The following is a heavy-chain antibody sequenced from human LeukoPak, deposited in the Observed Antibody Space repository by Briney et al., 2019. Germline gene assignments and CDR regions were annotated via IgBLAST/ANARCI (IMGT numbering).Heavy chain of an antibody. CDR2: IYTSGST. D-gene: IGHD6-19*01. J-gene: IGHJ6*03. V-gene: IGHV4-61*02. CDR3: ARGLVLSGWYPVRGTSHMDV. CDR1: GGSISSGSYY. Sequence: PSETLSLTCTVSGGSISSGSYYWSWIRQPAGKGLEWIGRIYTSGSTNYNPSLKSRVTISVDTSKNQFSLDLSSVTAADTAVYYCARGLVLSGWYPVRGTSHMDVWGKGTTVTVSS.